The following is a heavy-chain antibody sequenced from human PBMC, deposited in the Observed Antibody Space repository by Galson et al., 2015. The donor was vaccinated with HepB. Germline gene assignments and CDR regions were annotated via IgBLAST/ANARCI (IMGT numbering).Heavy chain of an antibody. Sequence: SLRLSCAASGFTFSSYWMHWVRQAPGKGLVWVSRINSDGSSTSYADSVKGRFTISRDNAKNTLYLQMNSLRAEDTAVYYCARSQPWDIVNDYWGQGTLVTVSS. CDR3: ARSQPWDIVNDY. D-gene: IGHD2-15*01. CDR1: GFTFSSYW. J-gene: IGHJ4*02. CDR2: INSDGSST. V-gene: IGHV3-74*01.